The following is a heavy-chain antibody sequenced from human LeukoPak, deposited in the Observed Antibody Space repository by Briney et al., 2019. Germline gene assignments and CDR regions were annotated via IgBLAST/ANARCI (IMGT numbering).Heavy chain of an antibody. CDR3: AKAGGIAAAGTYYFDY. CDR1: GFTFSSYG. V-gene: IGHV3-30*02. Sequence: PGGSLRLSCAASGFTFSSYGMHWVRQAPGKGLEWVAFIRYDGSNKYYADSVKGRFTISRDNSKNTLYLQMNSLRAEDTAVYYCAKAGGIAAAGTYYFDYWGQGTLVTVSS. CDR2: IRYDGSNK. D-gene: IGHD6-13*01. J-gene: IGHJ4*02.